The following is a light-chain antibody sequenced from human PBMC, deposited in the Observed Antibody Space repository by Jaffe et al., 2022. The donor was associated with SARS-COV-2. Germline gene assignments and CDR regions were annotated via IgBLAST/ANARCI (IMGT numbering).Light chain of an antibody. J-gene: IGKJ1*01. V-gene: IGKV3-20*01. CDR2: GVS. CDR1: QSVSSNY. CDR3: QQYASSPRT. Sequence: EIVLTQSPGTLSLSPGERATLSCRASQSVSSNYLAWYQQKPGQAPRLLMYGVSSRATGIPDRFSGSGSGTDFTLTISRLEPEDFAVYYCQQYASSPRTFGQGTKVEIK.